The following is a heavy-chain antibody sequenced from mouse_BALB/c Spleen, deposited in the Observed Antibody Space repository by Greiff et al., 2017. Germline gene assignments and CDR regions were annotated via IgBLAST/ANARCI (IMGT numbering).Heavy chain of an antibody. CDR2: ISYSGST. J-gene: IGHJ2*01. CDR1: GYSITSDYA. Sequence: VQLQQSGPGLVKPSQSLSLTCTVTGYSITSDYAWNWIRQFPGNKLEWMGYISYSGSTSYNPSLKSRISITRDTSKNQFFLQLNSVTTEDTATYYCARSRTGTSFDYWGQGTTLTVSS. CDR3: ARSRTGTSFDY. V-gene: IGHV3-2*02. D-gene: IGHD4-1*01.